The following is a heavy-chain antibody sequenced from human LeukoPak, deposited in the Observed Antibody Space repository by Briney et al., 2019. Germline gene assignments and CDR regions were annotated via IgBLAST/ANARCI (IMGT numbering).Heavy chain of an antibody. CDR3: ARDEVSGGWYNH. V-gene: IGHV1-18*04. CDR1: GYTFTSRG. D-gene: IGHD6-19*01. Sequence: ASVKVSCKASGYTFTSRGISWVRQAPGQGLEWMGWINFDSGNTNYAQKFQGRLTMTTDTSTSTAYMELRSRRSDDTAVYYCARDEVSGGWYNHWGQGTLVTAYS. CDR2: INFDSGNT. J-gene: IGHJ4*02.